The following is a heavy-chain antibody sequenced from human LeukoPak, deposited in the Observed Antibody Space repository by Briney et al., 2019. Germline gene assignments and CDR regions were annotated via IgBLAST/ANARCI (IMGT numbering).Heavy chain of an antibody. V-gene: IGHV5-51*01. Sequence: GESLKISCKASGYSFTTYWIGWVRQMPGKGLEWMGIIYPADSAAKYSPSFQGQVTISADKSISTAYLQWSSLKASDTAMYYCARVPTVTWYYFDYWGQGTLVTVSS. J-gene: IGHJ4*02. CDR1: GYSFTTYW. D-gene: IGHD4-11*01. CDR3: ARVPTVTWYYFDY. CDR2: IYPADSAA.